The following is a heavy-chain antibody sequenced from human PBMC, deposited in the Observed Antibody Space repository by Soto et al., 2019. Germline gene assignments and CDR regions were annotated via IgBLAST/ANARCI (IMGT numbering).Heavy chain of an antibody. J-gene: IGHJ6*02. V-gene: IGHV1-69*13. Sequence: ASVKVSCKASGGTFSSYAISWVRQAPGQGLERMGGIIPIFGTANYAQKFQGRVTITADESTSTAYMELSSLRSEDTAVYYCAREVVFGYSSSWDSSGSYGMDVWGQGTTVTVSS. CDR1: GGTFSSYA. CDR2: IIPIFGTA. CDR3: AREVVFGYSSSWDSSGSYGMDV. D-gene: IGHD6-13*01.